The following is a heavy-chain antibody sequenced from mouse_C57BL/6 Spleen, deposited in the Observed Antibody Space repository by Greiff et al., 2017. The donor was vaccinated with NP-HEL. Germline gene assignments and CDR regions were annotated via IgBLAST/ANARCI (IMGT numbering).Heavy chain of an antibody. CDR2: IRLKSDNYAT. Sequence: EVQVVESGGGLVQPGGSMKLSCVASGFTFSNYWMNWVRQSPEKGLEWVAQIRLKSDNYATHYAESVKGRFTISRDDSKSSVYLQMNNLRAEDTGIYYCTVITTVRFAYWGQGTLVTVSA. CDR1: GFTFSNYW. CDR3: TVITTVRFAY. J-gene: IGHJ3*01. D-gene: IGHD1-1*01. V-gene: IGHV6-3*01.